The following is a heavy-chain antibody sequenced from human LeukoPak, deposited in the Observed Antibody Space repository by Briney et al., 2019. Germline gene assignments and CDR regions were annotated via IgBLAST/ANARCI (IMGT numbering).Heavy chain of an antibody. CDR1: GFTFSSYA. CDR3: AKIAHEGSITMIVVVIPGAFDI. D-gene: IGHD3-22*01. J-gene: IGHJ3*02. CDR2: ISGSGGST. Sequence: GGSLRLSCAASGFTFSSYAMSWVRQAPGKGLEWVPAISGSGGSTYYADSVKGRFTISRDNSKNTLYLQMNSLRAEDTAVYYCAKIAHEGSITMIVVVIPGAFDIWGQGTMVTVSS. V-gene: IGHV3-23*01.